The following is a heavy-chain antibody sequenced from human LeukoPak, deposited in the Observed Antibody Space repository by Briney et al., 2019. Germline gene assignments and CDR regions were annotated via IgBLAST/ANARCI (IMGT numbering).Heavy chain of an antibody. CDR1: GGTFSSYA. CDR3: ARDPEYKGDFDY. Sequence: GASVKVSCKASGGTFSSYAISWVRQAPGQGLEWMGRIIPILGIANYAQKFQGRVTITADKSTSTAYMELSSLRSEDTAVYYCARDPEYKGDFDYWGQGTLVTVSS. CDR2: IIPILGIA. V-gene: IGHV1-69*04. D-gene: IGHD6-6*01. J-gene: IGHJ4*02.